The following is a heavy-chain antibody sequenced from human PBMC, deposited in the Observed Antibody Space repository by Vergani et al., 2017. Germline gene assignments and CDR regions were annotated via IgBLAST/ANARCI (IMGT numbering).Heavy chain of an antibody. J-gene: IGHJ3*02. CDR2: ISGSGGFT. CDR1: GFTFTNFA. CDR3: ARHSIAWDAFDI. Sequence: EVQLLESGGNLVQPGGSLRLSCAASGFTFTNFAMTWVRQAPGEGLEWVSGISGSGGFTYYAHSVKGRFTISRDNYKNTLYLQMNNLRTEDTAVFFCARHSIAWDAFDIWGQGTMVTVSS. D-gene: IGHD2/OR15-2a*01. V-gene: IGHV3-23*01.